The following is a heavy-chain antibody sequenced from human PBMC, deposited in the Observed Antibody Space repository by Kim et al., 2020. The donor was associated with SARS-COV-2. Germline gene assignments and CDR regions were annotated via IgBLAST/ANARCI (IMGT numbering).Heavy chain of an antibody. CDR3: ARDEYSSGWYLNY. D-gene: IGHD6-19*01. Sequence: YASSVKGRLTISRDNSKKTLYLQMNSLRAEDTAVYYCARDEYSSGWYLNYWGQGTLVTVSS. V-gene: IGHV3-33*01. J-gene: IGHJ4*02.